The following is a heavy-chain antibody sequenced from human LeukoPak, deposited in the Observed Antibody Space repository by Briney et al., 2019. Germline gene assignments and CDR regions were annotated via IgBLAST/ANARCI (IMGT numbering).Heavy chain of an antibody. V-gene: IGHV4-39*01. Sequence: SETLSLTCTVSGGSISSSSYYWGWIRQPPGKGLEWIGSIYYSGSTYYNPSLKSRVTISVDTSKNQFSLKLSSVTAADTAVYYCARHRPRCSGGSCYRWSDPWGQGTLVTVSS. CDR2: IYYSGST. CDR3: ARHRPRCSGGSCYRWSDP. J-gene: IGHJ5*02. CDR1: GGSISSSSYY. D-gene: IGHD2-15*01.